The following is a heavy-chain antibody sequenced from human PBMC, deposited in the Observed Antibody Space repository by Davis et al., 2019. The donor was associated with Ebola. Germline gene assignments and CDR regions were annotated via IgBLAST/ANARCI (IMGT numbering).Heavy chain of an antibody. V-gene: IGHV3-15*01. J-gene: IGHJ6*03. CDR3: TADVIPATTRGVYYYYYYMDV. CDR1: GFSFSTYW. D-gene: IGHD2-2*01. CDR2: IKGKTDGGTT. Sequence: GESLKISCAVSGFSFSTYWMSWVRQAPGKGLEWVGRIKGKTDGGTTDYAAPVRGRFTISRDDSINMLYLQMNSLKTEDTAIYYCTADVIPATTRGVYYYYYYMDVWGEGTTVAVSS.